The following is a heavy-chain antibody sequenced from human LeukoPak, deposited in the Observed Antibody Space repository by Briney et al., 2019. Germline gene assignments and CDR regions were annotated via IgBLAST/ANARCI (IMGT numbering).Heavy chain of an antibody. CDR2: IAVYNGNT. D-gene: IGHD4-11*01. Sequence: ASVKVSCTASGYTFTTYGISWVRQAPGQGLEWMGWIAVYNGNTEYAQKLQGRVTMTTDTSTTTAYMELRSLRSDDTAVYFCARGYYSHLDYWGQGTLVTVSS. CDR3: ARGYYSHLDY. J-gene: IGHJ4*02. V-gene: IGHV1-18*01. CDR1: GYTFTTYG.